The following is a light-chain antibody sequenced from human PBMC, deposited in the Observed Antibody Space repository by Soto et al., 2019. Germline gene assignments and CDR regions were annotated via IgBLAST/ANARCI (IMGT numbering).Light chain of an antibody. CDR3: SSYTSSSTLYV. J-gene: IGLJ1*01. V-gene: IGLV2-14*01. CDR2: EVS. Sequence: QSALTQPASVSASPGQSITISCTGTRDDVGLYNYVSWYQQHPGKAPKLMIYEVSNRPSGVSNRFSGSKSGNTASLTISGLQAEDEADYYCSSYTSSSTLYVFGTGTKVTVL. CDR1: RDDVGLYNY.